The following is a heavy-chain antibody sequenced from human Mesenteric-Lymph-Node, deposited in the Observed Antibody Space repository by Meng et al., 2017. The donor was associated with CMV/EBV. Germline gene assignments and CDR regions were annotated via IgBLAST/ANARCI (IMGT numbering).Heavy chain of an antibody. J-gene: IGHJ2*01. CDR2: IYSGGST. D-gene: IGHD3-10*01. V-gene: IGHV3-66*01. CDR1: GFTVSSNY. CDR3: ARLLDGGYWYFDL. Sequence: GDSLKISCAASGFTVSSNYMSWVRQAPGKRLEWVSVIYSGGSTYYADSVKGRFTISRDNAKNSLYMQTNSLRAEDTAVYYCARLLDGGYWYFDLWGRGTLVTVSS.